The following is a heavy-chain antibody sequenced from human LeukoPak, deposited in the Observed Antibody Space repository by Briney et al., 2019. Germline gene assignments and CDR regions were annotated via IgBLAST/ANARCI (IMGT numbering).Heavy chain of an antibody. J-gene: IGHJ6*03. D-gene: IGHD6-6*01. CDR1: GYTFTNYD. Sequence: ASVKVSCKASGYTFTNYDINWVRQATGQGLEWMGWMNPNSGNTGYAQKFQGRVTITRNTSISTAYMELSSLISEDTAVYYCARTSSSGGYYHMDVWDKGTTVTVSS. CDR3: ARTSSSGGYYHMDV. CDR2: MNPNSGNT. V-gene: IGHV1-8*03.